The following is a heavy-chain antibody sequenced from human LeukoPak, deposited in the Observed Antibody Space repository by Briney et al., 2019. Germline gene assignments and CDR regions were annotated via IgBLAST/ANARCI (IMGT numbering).Heavy chain of an antibody. CDR1: GFTFSSYA. Sequence: GGSLRLSCAASGFTFSSYAMSWVRQAPGKGLEWVSVIYSGGSTYYADSVKGRFTISRDNSKNTLYLQMNSLRAEDTAVYYCAREIPERIAATGTIGWYFDYWGQGTLVTVSS. J-gene: IGHJ4*02. CDR3: AREIPERIAATGTIGWYFDY. CDR2: IYSGGST. V-gene: IGHV3-66*01. D-gene: IGHD6-13*01.